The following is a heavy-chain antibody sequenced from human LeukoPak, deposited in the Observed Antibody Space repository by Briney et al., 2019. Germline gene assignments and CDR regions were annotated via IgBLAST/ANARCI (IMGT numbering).Heavy chain of an antibody. Sequence: SETLSLTCPVSGGSISSYYWSWIRQPPGKGLEWIGYIYYSGSTNYNPSLKSRVTISVDTSKNQFSLKLSSVTAADTAVYYCAALGYSYGFDYWGQGTLVTVSS. CDR2: IYYSGST. CDR1: GGSISSYY. J-gene: IGHJ4*02. CDR3: AALGYSYGFDY. V-gene: IGHV4-59*01. D-gene: IGHD5-18*01.